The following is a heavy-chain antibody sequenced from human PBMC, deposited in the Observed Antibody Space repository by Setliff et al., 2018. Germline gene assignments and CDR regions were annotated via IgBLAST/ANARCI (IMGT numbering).Heavy chain of an antibody. D-gene: IGHD6-19*01. CDR1: GYIFSDHY. CDR2: IIPFLDVT. V-gene: IGHV1-69*10. CDR3: AREGVGWGFDS. Sequence: SVKVSCKASGYIFSDHYMHWVRQAPGKGLEWMGGIIPFLDVTKYAQNFQDRVTFTADKSTNTAFMEMRSLRSDDTAVYYCAREGVGWGFDSWGQGTLVTVSS. J-gene: IGHJ4*02.